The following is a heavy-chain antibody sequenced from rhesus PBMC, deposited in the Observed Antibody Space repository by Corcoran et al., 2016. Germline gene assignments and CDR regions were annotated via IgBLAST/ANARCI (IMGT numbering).Heavy chain of an antibody. V-gene: IGHV4S10*01. Sequence: QVQLQESGPGVVKPSETLSLTCAVSGGSISDSYWWSWIRQPPGKGLEWIGYIYGSGKSTNYNPSLKSRVTSSKDTSKNQFSLKLSSVTAADTAVYYCVRRGGVWGRGVLVTVSS. J-gene: IGHJ5-2*02. CDR2: IYGSGKST. CDR1: GGSISDSYW. CDR3: VRRGGV.